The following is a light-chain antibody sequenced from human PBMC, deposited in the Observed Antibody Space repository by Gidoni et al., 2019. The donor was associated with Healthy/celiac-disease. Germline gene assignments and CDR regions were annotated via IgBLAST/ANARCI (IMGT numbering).Light chain of an antibody. J-gene: IGKJ3*01. CDR1: QSVSSSY. V-gene: IGKV3-20*01. CDR3: QQYGSSPPFT. Sequence: EIVLTQSPATLSLSPGEIATLSCRASQSVSSSYLAWYQQKPGQAPRLLIYGASSRATGIPDRFSGSGSGTDFTLTISRLEPEDFAVYYCQQYGSSPPFTFGPGTKVEIK. CDR2: GAS.